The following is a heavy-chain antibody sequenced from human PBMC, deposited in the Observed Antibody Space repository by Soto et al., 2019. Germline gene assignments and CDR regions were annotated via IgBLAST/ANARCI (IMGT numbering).Heavy chain of an antibody. CDR2: IWYDGSNK. V-gene: IGHV3-33*01. Sequence: PGGSLRLSCAASGFTFSSYGMHWVRQAPGKGLEWVAVIWYDGSNKYYADSVKGRFTISRDNSKNTLYLQMNSLRAEDTAVYYCARDTDRIDYYGMDVWGQGTTVTVSS. J-gene: IGHJ6*02. D-gene: IGHD2-15*01. CDR1: GFTFSSYG. CDR3: ARDTDRIDYYGMDV.